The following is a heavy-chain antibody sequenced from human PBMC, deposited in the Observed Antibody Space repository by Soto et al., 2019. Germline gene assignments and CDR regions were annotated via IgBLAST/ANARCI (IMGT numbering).Heavy chain of an antibody. CDR3: ARGDIVVEPGSLTKPPSWFDP. J-gene: IGHJ5*02. D-gene: IGHD2-15*01. CDR2: ISAYNGNT. Sequence: GASVKVSCKASGYTFTSYGISWVRQAPGQGLEWMGWISAYNGNTNYAQKLQGRVTMTTDTSTSTAYMELRSLRSDDTAVYYCARGDIVVEPGSLTKPPSWFDPWGQGTLVTVSS. V-gene: IGHV1-18*01. CDR1: GYTFTSYG.